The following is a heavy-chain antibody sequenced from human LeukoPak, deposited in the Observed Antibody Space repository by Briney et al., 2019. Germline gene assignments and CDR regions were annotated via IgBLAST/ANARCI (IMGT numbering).Heavy chain of an antibody. CDR2: IYHRGTT. Sequence: SQTLSLTCSVSSYSISSGFHWGWIRQPPGKGLEWIGSIYHRGTTYYNPSLKSRVTISVDTSKNQFSLKLTSVTAADTAVYYCARANYYDSSGYSRGAFDIWGQGTMVTVSS. CDR1: SYSISSGFH. CDR3: ARANYYDSSGYSRGAFDI. J-gene: IGHJ3*02. D-gene: IGHD3-22*01. V-gene: IGHV4-38-2*02.